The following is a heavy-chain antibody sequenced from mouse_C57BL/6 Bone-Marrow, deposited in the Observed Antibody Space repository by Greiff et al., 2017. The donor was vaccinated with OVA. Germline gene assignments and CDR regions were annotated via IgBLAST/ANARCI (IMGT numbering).Heavy chain of an antibody. D-gene: IGHD2-4*01. CDR3: ARHEGLRWFAY. CDR2: ISNGGGST. Sequence: EVQLVESGGGLVQPGGSLKLSCAASGFTFSDYYMYWVRQTPEKRLEWVAYISNGGGSTYYPDTVKGRFTISRDNAKNTLYLQMSHLKSEYTAMYYCARHEGLRWFAYWGQGTLVTVSA. J-gene: IGHJ3*01. V-gene: IGHV5-12*01. CDR1: GFTFSDYY.